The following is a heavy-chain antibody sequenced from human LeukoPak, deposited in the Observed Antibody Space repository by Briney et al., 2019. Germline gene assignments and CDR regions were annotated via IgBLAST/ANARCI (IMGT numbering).Heavy chain of an antibody. V-gene: IGHV4-31*03. CDR3: ARGVPDYDFWSGFTWNYYFDY. CDR2: IYYSGST. Sequence: PSETLSLTCTVSGGSISSGGYYWSWIRQHPGKGLEWIGYIYYSGSTYYNPSLKSRVTISVVTSKNQFSLKLSSVTAADTAVYYCARGVPDYDFWSGFTWNYYFDYWGQGTLVTVSS. J-gene: IGHJ4*02. CDR1: GGSISSGGYY. D-gene: IGHD3-3*01.